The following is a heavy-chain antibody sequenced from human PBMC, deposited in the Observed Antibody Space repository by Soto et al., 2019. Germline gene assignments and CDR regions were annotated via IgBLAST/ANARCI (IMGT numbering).Heavy chain of an antibody. CDR2: ILYSGNT. CDR1: GGSVSGGPYY. Sequence: QVQLQESGPGLVKPSETLSLTCAVSGGSVSGGPYYWSWIRQPPGKGLEWIGHILYSGNTNYHPSLKSRVNISLDTSRNQISLKLNSVTAADTAVYYCARAGMRNWLDPWGQGTLVTVSS. CDR3: ARAGMRNWLDP. J-gene: IGHJ5*02. V-gene: IGHV4-61*01.